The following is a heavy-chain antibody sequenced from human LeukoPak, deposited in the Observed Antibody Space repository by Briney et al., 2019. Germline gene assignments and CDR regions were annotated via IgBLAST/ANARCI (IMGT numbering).Heavy chain of an antibody. Sequence: PGGSLRLSCAASGFTFRSYTIHWVRQAPGKGLEWVAVISYDGRNEYYADSVKGRFTISRDNSKNTLFLQMNSLRAEDTALNYCAREASSGWYDYWGQGTLVTVSS. D-gene: IGHD6-19*01. CDR1: GFTFRSYT. CDR3: AREASSGWYDY. V-gene: IGHV3-30*04. J-gene: IGHJ4*02. CDR2: ISYDGRNE.